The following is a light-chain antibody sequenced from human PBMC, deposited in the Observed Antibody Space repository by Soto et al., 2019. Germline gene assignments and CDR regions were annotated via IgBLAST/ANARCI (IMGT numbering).Light chain of an antibody. CDR3: QHYGASPGA. CDR2: DVS. CDR1: QTISRNA. V-gene: IGKV3-20*01. Sequence: EVVLTQSPGTLSLSPGERGALSCRVSQTISRNAVAWYQQRPGQAPTLLIYDVSSRATGIPDRFSGSGSRTDFTLTISRLEPEDFAVYYCQHYGASPGAFGPGTKVDIK. J-gene: IGKJ3*01.